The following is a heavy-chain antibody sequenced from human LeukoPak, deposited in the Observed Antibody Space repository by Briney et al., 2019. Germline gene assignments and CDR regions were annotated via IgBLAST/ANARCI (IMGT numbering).Heavy chain of an antibody. Sequence: GGSLRLSCAASGFTFSNAWMSWVRQAPGKGLEWVGRIKSKTDGGTTDYAAPVRGGFTISRDDSKNTLYLQMNSLKTEDTAVYYCTTHSFYYGSGSYWSWGQGTLVTVSS. CDR1: GFTFSNAW. J-gene: IGHJ4*02. CDR3: TTHSFYYGSGSYWS. D-gene: IGHD3-10*01. CDR2: IKSKTDGGTT. V-gene: IGHV3-15*01.